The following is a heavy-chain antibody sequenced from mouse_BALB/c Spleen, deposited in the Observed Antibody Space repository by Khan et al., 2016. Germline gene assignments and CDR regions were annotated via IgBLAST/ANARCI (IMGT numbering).Heavy chain of an antibody. Sequence: EVQLQESGPGLVKPSQSLSLTCPVTGYSITSDYAWNWIRQFPGNKLEWMGYLSYSGSTSYNPSLKSRIPITRDTSKNQFFLQLNSVTTEDTATYYGASSMITTGFAYWGEGTLVTVSA. D-gene: IGHD2-4*01. J-gene: IGHJ3*01. CDR3: ASSMITTGFAY. CDR2: LSYSGST. CDR1: GYSITSDYA. V-gene: IGHV3-2*02.